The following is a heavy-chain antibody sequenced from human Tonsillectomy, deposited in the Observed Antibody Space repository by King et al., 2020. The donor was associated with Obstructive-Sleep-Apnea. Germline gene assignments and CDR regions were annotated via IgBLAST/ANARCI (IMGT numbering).Heavy chain of an antibody. J-gene: IGHJ4*02. CDR3: ARDRGDSSGDLDY. V-gene: IGHV3-33*01. D-gene: IGHD3-22*01. CDR2: IWYDGSNK. Sequence: VQLVESGGGVVQPGRSLRLSCAASGFTFSSYGMHWVRQAPGKGLEWVAVIWYDGSNKYYADSVKCRFTISRDNSKNTLYLQMNSLRAEDTAVYYCARDRGDSSGDLDYWGQGTLVTVSS. CDR1: GFTFSSYG.